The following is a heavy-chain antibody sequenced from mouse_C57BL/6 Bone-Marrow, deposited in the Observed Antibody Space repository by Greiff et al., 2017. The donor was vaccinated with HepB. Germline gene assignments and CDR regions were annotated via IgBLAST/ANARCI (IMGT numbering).Heavy chain of an antibody. CDR2: ISNGGGST. V-gene: IGHV5-12*01. CDR1: GFTFSDYY. J-gene: IGHJ1*03. D-gene: IGHD1-1*01. CDR3: ARPGSRYWYFDV. Sequence: EVNLVESGGGLVQPGGSLKLSCAASGFTFSDYYMYWVRQTPEKRLEWVAYISNGGGSTYYPDTVKGRFTISRDNAKNTLYLQMSRLKSEDTAMYYCARPGSRYWYFDVWGTGTTVTVSS.